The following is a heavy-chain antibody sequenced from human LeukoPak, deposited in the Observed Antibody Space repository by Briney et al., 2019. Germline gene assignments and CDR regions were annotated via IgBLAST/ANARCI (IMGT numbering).Heavy chain of an antibody. V-gene: IGHV4-59*12. D-gene: IGHD3-10*01. CDR2: IYHSGST. CDR1: GGSISSYY. CDR3: ARTIYGSGSYKDYYYMDV. Sequence: SETRSLTCTVSGGSISSYYWSWIRQPPGKGLEWIGYIYHSGSTYYNPSLKSRVTISVDRSKNQFSLKLSSVTAADTAVYYCARTIYGSGSYKDYYYMDVWGKGTTVTVSS. J-gene: IGHJ6*03.